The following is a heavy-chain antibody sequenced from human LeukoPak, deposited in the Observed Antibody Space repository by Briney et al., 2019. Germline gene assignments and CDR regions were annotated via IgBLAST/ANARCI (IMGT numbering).Heavy chain of an antibody. Sequence: PSETLSLTCAVYGGSLSGYYWNWIRQSPGKGLEMIGEINHSGSTNYNPSLKSRVTISVDTSKNQFSLKLSSVTAADPAVYYCARATFDSRGYYYEGEYWGQGTLVTVSS. V-gene: IGHV4-34*01. CDR1: GGSLSGYY. D-gene: IGHD3-22*01. J-gene: IGHJ4*02. CDR2: INHSGST. CDR3: ARATFDSRGYYYEGEY.